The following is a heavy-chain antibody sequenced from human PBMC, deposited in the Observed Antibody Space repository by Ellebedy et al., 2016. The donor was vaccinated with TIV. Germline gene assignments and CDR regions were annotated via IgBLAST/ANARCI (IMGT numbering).Heavy chain of an antibody. J-gene: IGHJ6*02. CDR2: VYHSGDT. V-gene: IGHV4-59*01. Sequence: SETLSLTCTVSGGSISSYYWSWIRQPPGKGLEWIREVYHSGDTYYNPSLKSRVTMSVDTSTNQFSLRLTSVTAADTAVYYCATATRYDFWSGYSNYGMDVWGQGTTVTVSS. CDR1: GGSISSYY. CDR3: ATATRYDFWSGYSNYGMDV. D-gene: IGHD3-3*01.